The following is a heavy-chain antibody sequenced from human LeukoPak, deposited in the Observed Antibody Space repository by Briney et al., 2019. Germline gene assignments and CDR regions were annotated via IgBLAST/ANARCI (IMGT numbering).Heavy chain of an antibody. CDR3: AKGDDSGYYYLDY. V-gene: IGHV3-9*01. Sequence: GGSLRLSCAASGFTFDDYAMHWVRQAPGKGPEWVSGISWNSGSIGYADSVKGRFTISRDNAKNSLYLQMNSLRAEDTALYYCAKGDDSGYYYLDYWGQGTLVTVSS. CDR2: ISWNSGSI. CDR1: GFTFDDYA. D-gene: IGHD3-22*01. J-gene: IGHJ4*02.